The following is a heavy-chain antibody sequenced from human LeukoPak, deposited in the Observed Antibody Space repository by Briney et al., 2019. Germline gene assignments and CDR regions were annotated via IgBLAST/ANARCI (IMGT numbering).Heavy chain of an antibody. V-gene: IGHV3-7*01. Sequence: GGSLRLSCAASGFTFSNYWMSWVRQAPGKGLEWVANINPDGSEKYSVDSVTGRFTISRDDAENTMFLQMNTLRADDSAVYYCARDLAAWDVWGKGTTVTVPS. J-gene: IGHJ6*04. CDR3: ARDLAAWDV. CDR1: GFTFSNYW. CDR2: INPDGSEK.